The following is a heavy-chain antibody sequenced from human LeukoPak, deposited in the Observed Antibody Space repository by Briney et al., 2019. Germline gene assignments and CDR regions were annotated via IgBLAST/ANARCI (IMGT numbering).Heavy chain of an antibody. CDR1: GYSITSGYY. CDR2: IYHSGST. D-gene: IGHD3-10*01. Sequence: SETLSLTCTVSGYSITSGYYWGWIRQSPGKGLAWIGSIYHSGSTYYNPSLKSRVTISVDTSKNQFSLRLTSVTAADTAVYYCARNIWFGESADAFDIWGQGTMVTVSS. CDR3: ARNIWFGESADAFDI. V-gene: IGHV4-38-2*02. J-gene: IGHJ3*02.